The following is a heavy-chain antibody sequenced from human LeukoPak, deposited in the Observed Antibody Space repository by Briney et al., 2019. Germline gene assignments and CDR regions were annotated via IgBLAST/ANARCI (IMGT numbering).Heavy chain of an antibody. CDR2: IYHSGTT. CDR3: AREFNGMGTTIFDY. Sequence: PSETLSLTCSFSGYSISSDYYWAWMRQPPGKGLEWIGTIYHSGTTYYNPSLNSRVTISIDTSKNQFSLKLSSVTAADTAVYYCAREFNGMGTTIFDYWGQGTLVTVSS. D-gene: IGHD1-7*01. V-gene: IGHV4-38-2*02. J-gene: IGHJ4*02. CDR1: GYSISSDYY.